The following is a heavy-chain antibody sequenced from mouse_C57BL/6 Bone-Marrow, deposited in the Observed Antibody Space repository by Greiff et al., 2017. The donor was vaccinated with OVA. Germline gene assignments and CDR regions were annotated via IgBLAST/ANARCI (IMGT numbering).Heavy chain of an antibody. J-gene: IGHJ4*01. CDR1: GFTFSDYY. V-gene: IGHV5-12*01. CDR2: ISTGGGST. Sequence: EVHLVESGGGLVQPGGSLKLSCAASGFTFSDYYMYWVRQTPEKRLEWVAYISTGGGSTYYPDTVKGRFTISRDNAKNTLYLQMSRLKSEDTAMDYCARQGLLPFIDYWGQGTSVTVSS. D-gene: IGHD2-3*01. CDR3: ARQGLLPFIDY.